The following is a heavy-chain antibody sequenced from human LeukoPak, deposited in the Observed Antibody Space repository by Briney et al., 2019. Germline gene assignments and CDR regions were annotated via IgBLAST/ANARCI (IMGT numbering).Heavy chain of an antibody. CDR1: GFIFRSYA. Sequence: GSLRLSCEASGFIFRSYAMNWVRQAPGKGLEWVSAISGSGDGTHYADSVKGRFTISRDNSKKTLYLEMNSLRVEDTAVYSCAKAPGFTVVTSFDWWGQGTLVTVSS. D-gene: IGHD4-23*01. CDR2: ISGSGDGT. J-gene: IGHJ4*02. CDR3: AKAPGFTVVTSFDW. V-gene: IGHV3-23*01.